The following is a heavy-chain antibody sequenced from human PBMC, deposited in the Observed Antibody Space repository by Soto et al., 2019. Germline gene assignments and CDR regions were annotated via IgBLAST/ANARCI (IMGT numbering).Heavy chain of an antibody. D-gene: IGHD3-3*01. CDR3: ARDDAYDFWSGYYSPDYYGMDV. V-gene: IGHV3-33*01. J-gene: IGHJ6*02. CDR1: GFTFSSYG. CDR2: IWYDGSNK. Sequence: GGSLRLSCAASGFTFSSYGMHWVRQAPGKGLEWVAVIWYDGSNKYYADSVKGRFTISRDNSKNTLYLQMNSLRAEDTAVYYCARDDAYDFWSGYYSPDYYGMDVWGQGTTVTVSS.